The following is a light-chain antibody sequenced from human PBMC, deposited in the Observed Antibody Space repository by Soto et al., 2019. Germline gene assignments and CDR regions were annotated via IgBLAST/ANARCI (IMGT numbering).Light chain of an antibody. CDR2: GAS. CDR1: QTVGTTY. J-gene: IGKJ1*01. CDR3: QQYGSSLET. Sequence: EVVLAQSPGTLSLSPGERATLSCRASQTVGTTYLAWYQHKPGQAPRLLIYGASSRATGIPDRFSGSGSGTDFTLTISRLEPEDFAVYYCQQYGSSLETFGQGTKVDIK. V-gene: IGKV3-20*01.